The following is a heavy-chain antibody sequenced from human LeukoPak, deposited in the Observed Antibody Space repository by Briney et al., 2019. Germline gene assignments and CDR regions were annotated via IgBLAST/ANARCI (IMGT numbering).Heavy chain of an antibody. CDR1: GFTFSIYT. D-gene: IGHD2-8*01. Sequence: GGSLRLSCVASGFTFSIYTMSWVRQAPGKGLEWVSSITSSSSSIYSADSVKGRLTISRDNAKNSLYLEMNSLRDEDTAVYYCARDLSNGDDYWGQGTLVTVSS. J-gene: IGHJ4*02. V-gene: IGHV3-21*01. CDR2: ITSSSSSI. CDR3: ARDLSNGDDY.